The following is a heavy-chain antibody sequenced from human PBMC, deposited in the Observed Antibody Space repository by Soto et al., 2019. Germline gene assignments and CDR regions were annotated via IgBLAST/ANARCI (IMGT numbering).Heavy chain of an antibody. D-gene: IGHD3-16*01. CDR3: ARPADYVSGFSQ. Sequence: QVQLVQSGAEVKKPGSSVKVSCQTSGGTFTTSTISWVRQAPGQGLEWMGGIIPVFGTPSYAQKFQGRVTMIADKSSSTAYMELLNLRSEDTAMDYCARPADYVSGFSQWGQGTLVTVSS. J-gene: IGHJ4*02. CDR1: GGTFTTST. CDR2: IIPVFGTP. V-gene: IGHV1-69*06.